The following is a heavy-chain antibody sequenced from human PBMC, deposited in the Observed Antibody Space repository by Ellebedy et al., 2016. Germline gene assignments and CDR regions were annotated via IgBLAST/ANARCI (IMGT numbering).Heavy chain of an antibody. CDR3: ARSGPKIRDAFDI. V-gene: IGHV1-69*05. Sequence: SVKVSCXASGGTFSSYAISWVRQAPGQGLEWMGGIIPIFGTANYAQKLQGRVTMTTDTFTSTAYMELRSLRSDDTAVYYCARSGPKIRDAFDIWGQGTMVTVSS. CDR2: IIPIFGTA. J-gene: IGHJ3*02. CDR1: GGTFSSYA.